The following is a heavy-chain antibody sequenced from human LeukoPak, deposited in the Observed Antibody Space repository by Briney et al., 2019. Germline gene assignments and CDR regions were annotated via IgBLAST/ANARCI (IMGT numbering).Heavy chain of an antibody. CDR3: AKATGTLGS. Sequence: TGGSLRLSCAASGFTFSSYAMSWVRQAPGKGLEWVSTISNSDGNTYYADSVKGRFTISRDNSKNTLYLQMNSLTAEDTAIYYCAKATGTLGSWGQGTLVTVSS. CDR2: ISNSDGNT. J-gene: IGHJ4*02. CDR1: GFTFSSYA. V-gene: IGHV3-23*01. D-gene: IGHD1-1*01.